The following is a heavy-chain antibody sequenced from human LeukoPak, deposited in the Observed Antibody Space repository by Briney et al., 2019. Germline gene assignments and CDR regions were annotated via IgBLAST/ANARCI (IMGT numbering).Heavy chain of an antibody. D-gene: IGHD6-19*01. Sequence: ASVKVSCKASGYTFTSYYIHWVRQAPGQGLEWMGIINPSSVSTSYTQKFQGRVTMTRDTSTSTVYMELSSLRPDDTAVYYCARANGAVAADYWGQGTLVTVSS. CDR3: ARANGAVAADY. CDR2: INPSSVST. V-gene: IGHV1-46*01. J-gene: IGHJ4*02. CDR1: GYTFTSYY.